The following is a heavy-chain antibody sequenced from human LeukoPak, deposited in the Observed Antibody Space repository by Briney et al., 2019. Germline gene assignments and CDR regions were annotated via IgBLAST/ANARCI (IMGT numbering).Heavy chain of an antibody. J-gene: IGHJ3*02. CDR3: ARQPTGYRSAFDI. CDR2: ISGGGTI. V-gene: IGHV3-11*01. CDR1: GFKFSDFD. D-gene: IGHD3-9*01. Sequence: GESLRLFCAASGFKFSDFDMSWIRQAPGKGLDWVSSISGGGTIYYADSVKGRFTISRDNAKNSLYLQMHSLRVDDTAVYYCARQPTGYRSAFDIWGQGTMVTIS.